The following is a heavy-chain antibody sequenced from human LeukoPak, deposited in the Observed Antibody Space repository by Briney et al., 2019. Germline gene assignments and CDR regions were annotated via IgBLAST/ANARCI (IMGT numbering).Heavy chain of an antibody. J-gene: IGHJ4*02. D-gene: IGHD5-18*01. V-gene: IGHV3-30*03. CDR2: ISYDGSNK. CDR1: GFTFSSYG. Sequence: GGSLRLSCAASGFTFSSYGMHWVRQAPGKGLEWVAVISYDGSNKYYADSVKGRFTISRDNSKNTLYLQMNSLRAEDTAVYYCAREVDTAMVPSIGDDYWGQGTLVTVSS. CDR3: AREVDTAMVPSIGDDY.